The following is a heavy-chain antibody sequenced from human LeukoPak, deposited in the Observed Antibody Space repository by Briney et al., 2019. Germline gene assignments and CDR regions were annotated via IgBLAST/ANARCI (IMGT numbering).Heavy chain of an antibody. CDR3: VTAARRGEFDY. CDR2: INLSGSIT. Sequence: PEGSLRLSCAVSGFTFEDYGMSWVRQAPGKGLEWVSGINLSGSITGYADSVKGRFTMSRDNAKKSLYLQMNSLRVDDTALYYCVTAARRGEFDYWGQGTLVTVSS. V-gene: IGHV3-20*04. D-gene: IGHD6-6*01. CDR1: GFTFEDYG. J-gene: IGHJ4*02.